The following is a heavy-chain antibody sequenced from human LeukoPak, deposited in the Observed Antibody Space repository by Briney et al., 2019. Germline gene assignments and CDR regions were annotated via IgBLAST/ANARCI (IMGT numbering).Heavy chain of an antibody. J-gene: IGHJ4*02. CDR3: ARGLYSSGWYVPELDY. V-gene: IGHV3-13*04. Sequence: GGSLRLSCAASGFTFSSYDMHWVRQATGKGLEWVSAITTRGDTYYSGSVEGRFTISRENAKNSLYLQMNSLRAGDTAVYYCARGLYSSGWYVPELDYWGQGTLVAVSS. CDR2: ITTRGDT. CDR1: GFTFSSYD. D-gene: IGHD6-19*01.